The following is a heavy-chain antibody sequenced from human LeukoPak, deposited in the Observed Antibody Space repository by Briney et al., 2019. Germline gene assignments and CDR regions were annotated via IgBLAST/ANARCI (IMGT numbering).Heavy chain of an antibody. V-gene: IGHV3-30*18. J-gene: IGHJ4*02. CDR2: ISYDGSNK. Sequence: PGRSLRLSCAASGFTFSSYGMHWVRQAPGKGLEWVAVISYDGSNKYYADSVKGRFTISRDNSKNTLYLQMNSLRAEDTAVYYCAKDPNYYDSSGPSTLGLDYWGQGTLVTVSS. CDR3: AKDPNYYDSSGPSTLGLDY. D-gene: IGHD3-22*01. CDR1: GFTFSSYG.